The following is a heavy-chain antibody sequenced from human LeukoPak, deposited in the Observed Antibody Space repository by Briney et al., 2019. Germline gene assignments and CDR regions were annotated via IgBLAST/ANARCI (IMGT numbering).Heavy chain of an antibody. J-gene: IGHJ4*02. D-gene: IGHD6-19*01. V-gene: IGHV3-30-3*01. CDR3: ARDQGSGWRLVY. CDR2: ISYDGSNK. Sequence: GGSLRLSCAASGFTFSSYAMHWVRQAPGKGLEWVAVISYDGSNKYYADSVKGRFTISRDNSKNTLYLQMNSLRAEDTAVYYCARDQGSGWRLVYWGQGTLVTVSS. CDR1: GFTFSSYA.